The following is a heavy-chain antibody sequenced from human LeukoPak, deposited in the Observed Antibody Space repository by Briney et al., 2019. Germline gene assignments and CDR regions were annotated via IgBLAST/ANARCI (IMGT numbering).Heavy chain of an antibody. D-gene: IGHD3-22*01. Sequence: PSETLPLTCAVYGGSFSGYYWSWIRQPPGKGLEWIGEINHSGSTNYNPSLKSRVTISADTSKNQFSLKLSSVTAADTAVYYCARVLHDSSGYYFDYWGQGTLVTVSS. CDR2: INHSGST. V-gene: IGHV4-34*01. J-gene: IGHJ4*02. CDR1: GGSFSGYY. CDR3: ARVLHDSSGYYFDY.